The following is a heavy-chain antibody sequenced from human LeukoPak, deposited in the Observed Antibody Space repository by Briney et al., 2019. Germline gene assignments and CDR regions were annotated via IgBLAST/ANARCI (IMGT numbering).Heavy chain of an antibody. Sequence: SETLSLTCTVSGGSISSYYWSWIRQPPGKGLEWIGYIYYSGSTNYNPSLKSRVTISVDTSKNQFSLKLSSVTAADTAVYYCARVGSYDFWSGYQTTGNWFDPWGQGTLVTVSS. V-gene: IGHV4-59*12. CDR3: ARVGSYDFWSGYQTTGNWFDP. CDR2: IYYSGST. CDR1: GGSISSYY. D-gene: IGHD3-3*01. J-gene: IGHJ5*02.